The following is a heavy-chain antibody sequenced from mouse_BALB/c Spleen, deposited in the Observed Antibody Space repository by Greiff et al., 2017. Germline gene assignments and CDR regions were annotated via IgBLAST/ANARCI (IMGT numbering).Heavy chain of an antibody. J-gene: IGHJ4*01. CDR1: GYAFTNYL. V-gene: IGHV1-54*01. D-gene: IGHD2-5*01. Sequence: VQLHQSGAELVRPGTSVKVSCKASGYAFTNYLIEWVKQRPGQGLEWIGVINPGSGGTNYNEKFKGKATLTADKSSSTAYMQLSSLTSDDSAVYFGASKAYYSNYVGYAMDYWGQGTSVTVSS. CDR3: ASKAYYSNYVGYAMDY. CDR2: INPGSGGT.